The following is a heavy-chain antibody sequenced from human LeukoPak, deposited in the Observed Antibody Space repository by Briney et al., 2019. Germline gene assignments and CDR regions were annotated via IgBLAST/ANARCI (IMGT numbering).Heavy chain of an antibody. J-gene: IGHJ4*02. Sequence: SQTLSLTCTVSGGSISSGSHYWSSIRQPAGKGLEWIERIYTSGNTNYNPSLESRVTIAVDTSRNQFSLKLSSVTAADTAVYYCARDGRLEGCGGDCYPDYWGQGTLVTVSS. D-gene: IGHD2-21*01. CDR1: GGSISSGSHY. V-gene: IGHV4-61*02. CDR2: IYTSGNT. CDR3: ARDGRLEGCGGDCYPDY.